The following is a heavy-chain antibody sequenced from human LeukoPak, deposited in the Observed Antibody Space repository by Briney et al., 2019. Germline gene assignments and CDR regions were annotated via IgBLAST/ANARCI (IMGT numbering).Heavy chain of an antibody. D-gene: IGHD4-11*01. CDR2: ISSGSGTI. J-gene: IGHJ3*02. Sequence: HPGGSLRLSCAASGFSFSSYSMNWVRQAPGKGLEYVSYISSGSGTIYYADSVQGRFTISRDNAKNSLYLQMNSLSAEDTAVYYCARAQKYSYDAFDIWGQGTMVTVSS. CDR1: GFSFSSYS. V-gene: IGHV3-48*04. CDR3: ARAQKYSYDAFDI.